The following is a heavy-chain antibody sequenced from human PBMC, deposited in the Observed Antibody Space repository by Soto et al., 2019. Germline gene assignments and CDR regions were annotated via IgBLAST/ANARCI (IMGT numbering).Heavy chain of an antibody. V-gene: IGHV3-21*01. CDR1: GFTFSSYS. CDR2: ISSSSSYI. D-gene: IGHD3-10*01. J-gene: IGHJ3*02. Sequence: GGSLRLSCAASGFTFSSYSMNWVRQAPGKGLEWVSSISSSSSYIYYADSVKGRFTISRDNAKNSLYLQMNSLRAEDTAVYYCARDSIWFSGSEALDIWGQGTMVTVSS. CDR3: ARDSIWFSGSEALDI.